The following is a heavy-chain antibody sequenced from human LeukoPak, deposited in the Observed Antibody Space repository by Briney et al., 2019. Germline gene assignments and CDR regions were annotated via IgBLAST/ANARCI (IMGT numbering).Heavy chain of an antibody. CDR3: VRERFGAIVEN. J-gene: IGHJ4*02. CDR2: VYGGGNT. CDR1: GFTVANDR. V-gene: IGHV3-53*01. Sequence: GGSLRLPCAASGFTVANDRMSWVRQPPGKGLEWVSTVYGGGNTAYTDSVKGRFTISRDTSKNSLLLQMNSLRAEDTAVYFCVRERFGAIVENWGQGALVIVSS. D-gene: IGHD1-1*01.